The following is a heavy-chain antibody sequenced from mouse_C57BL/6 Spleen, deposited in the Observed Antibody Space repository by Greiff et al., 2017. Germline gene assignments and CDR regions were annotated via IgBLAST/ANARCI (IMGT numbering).Heavy chain of an antibody. CDR2: IYPGDGDT. J-gene: IGHJ4*01. Sequence: QLQQSGPELVKPGASVKISCKASGYAFSSSWMNWVKQRPGKGLEWIGRIYPGDGDTNYNGKFKGKATLTADKSSSTAYMQLSSLTSEDSAVYFCARDVGLRSYAMDYWGQGTSVTVSS. D-gene: IGHD2-4*01. CDR3: ARDVGLRSYAMDY. CDR1: GYAFSSSW. V-gene: IGHV1-82*01.